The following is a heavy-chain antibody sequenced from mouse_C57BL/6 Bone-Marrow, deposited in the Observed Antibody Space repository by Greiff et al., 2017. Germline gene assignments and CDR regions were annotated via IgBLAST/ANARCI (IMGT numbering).Heavy chain of an antibody. CDR1: GYTFTSYW. D-gene: IGHD2-5*01. V-gene: IGHV1-15*01. CDR3: TRRAYYSKGAWFAY. Sequence: VQLQQPGAELVKPGASVKVSCKASGYTFTSYWMHWVKQTPVHGLEWIGAIDPETGGTAYNQKFKGKAILTADKSSSTAYMGLRSLTSEDSAVXYCTRRAYYSKGAWFAYWGQGTLVTVSA. J-gene: IGHJ3*01. CDR2: IDPETGGT.